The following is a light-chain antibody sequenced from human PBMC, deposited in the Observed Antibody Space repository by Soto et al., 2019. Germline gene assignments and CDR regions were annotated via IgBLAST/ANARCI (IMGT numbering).Light chain of an antibody. J-gene: IGKJ4*01. CDR2: FGS. CDR1: QSISSW. V-gene: IGKV1-5*01. CDR3: MQALQTPLT. Sequence: DIQMTQSPSTLSASVGDRVTITGRASQSISSWLAWYQQKPGKAPKLLIYFGSNRASGVPARFSGSGSGTDFTLKITSVEAEDVGVYYCMQALQTPLTFGGGTKVDIK.